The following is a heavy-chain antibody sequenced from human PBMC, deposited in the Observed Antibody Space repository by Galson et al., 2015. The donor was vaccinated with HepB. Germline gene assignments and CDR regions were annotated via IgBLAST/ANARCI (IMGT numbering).Heavy chain of an antibody. CDR1: GFTFSSYA. Sequence: SLRLSCAASGFTFSSYAMHWVRQAPGKGLEWVAVISYDGSNKYYADSVKGRFTISRDNSKNTLYLQMNSLRAEDTAVYYCSRERIAATGRPLYYYYGMDVWGQWTTLTVSS. V-gene: IGHV3-30*04. CDR3: SRERIAATGRPLYYYYGMDV. J-gene: IGHJ6*02. D-gene: IGHD6-13*01. CDR2: ISYDGSNK.